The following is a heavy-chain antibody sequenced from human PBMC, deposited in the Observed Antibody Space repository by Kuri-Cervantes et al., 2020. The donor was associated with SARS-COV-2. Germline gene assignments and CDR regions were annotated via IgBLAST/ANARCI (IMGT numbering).Heavy chain of an antibody. CDR3: ARVASSWYSLDYYYYMDV. V-gene: IGHV1-69*13. Sequence: SVKVSCKASGGTFSSYALSWVRQAPGQGLEWMGGIIPIFGTANYAQKFQGRVTITADESTSTAYMELSSLRSEDTAVYYCARVASSWYSLDYYYYMDVWGKGTTVTVSS. CDR1: GGTFSSYA. CDR2: IIPIFGTA. J-gene: IGHJ6*03. D-gene: IGHD6-13*01.